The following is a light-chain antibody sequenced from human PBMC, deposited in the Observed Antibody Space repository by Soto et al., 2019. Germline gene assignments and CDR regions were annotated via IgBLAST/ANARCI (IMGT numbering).Light chain of an antibody. J-gene: IGKJ5*01. Sequence: EIVLTQSPGILSLSPGEGATLSCRASQSVSSSNLAWYQQKPGQAPRLLIYDASNRATGIPDRFSGSGSGTDFTLTISRLEPEDFAVYYCQKRSNWPPITFGQGTRLEIK. V-gene: IGKV3D-20*02. CDR2: DAS. CDR3: QKRSNWPPIT. CDR1: QSVSSSN.